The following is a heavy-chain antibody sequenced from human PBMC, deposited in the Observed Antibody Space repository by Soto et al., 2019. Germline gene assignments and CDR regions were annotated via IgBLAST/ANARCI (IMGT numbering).Heavy chain of an antibody. CDR1: GGSFSSYY. V-gene: IGHV4-59*01. J-gene: IGHJ6*02. D-gene: IGHD3-10*02. Sequence: QVQPQESGPGLVKTSETLSLTCTVSGGSFSSYYWSWIRQPPGKGLEWIVYIYYSGSTNYNPSIKSLVTISRDTSSNQFSRKLRSVTAADTALYYCAGSMRSYVSYYYAWNVWGQCTSVTVSS. CDR3: AGSMRSYVSYYYAWNV. CDR2: IYYSGST.